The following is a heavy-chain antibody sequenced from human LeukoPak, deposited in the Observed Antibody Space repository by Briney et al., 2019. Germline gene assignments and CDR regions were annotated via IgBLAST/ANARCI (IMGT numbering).Heavy chain of an antibody. D-gene: IGHD3-10*01. CDR2: IIPIFATA. J-gene: IGHJ6*03. V-gene: IGHV1-69*13. Sequence: ASVKVSCKASGDTLSSYAFSWVRQAPGEGLEWMGGIIPIFATANYAQKFQGRVTITAAESASTDYMALSSMRSEDMAVYYCARASYETRIWSKSRYDYYHYMDVWGKGTTVTVSS. CDR1: GDTLSSYA. CDR3: ARASYETRIWSKSRYDYYHYMDV.